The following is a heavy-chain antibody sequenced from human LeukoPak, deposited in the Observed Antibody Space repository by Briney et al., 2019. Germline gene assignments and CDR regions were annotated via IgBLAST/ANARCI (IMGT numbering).Heavy chain of an antibody. J-gene: IGHJ4*02. D-gene: IGHD6-19*01. V-gene: IGHV4-4*07. CDR1: GGSIRNYY. CDR3: ASDRGSGWFDY. Sequence: SETLSLTCTVSGGSIRNYYWNWIRQPAGKGLEWVGRIQTSGNTNYSPSLKSRITISVDRSKNQVSLKLSSVTAADTAVYYCASDRGSGWFDYWGQGTLVTASS. CDR2: IQTSGNT.